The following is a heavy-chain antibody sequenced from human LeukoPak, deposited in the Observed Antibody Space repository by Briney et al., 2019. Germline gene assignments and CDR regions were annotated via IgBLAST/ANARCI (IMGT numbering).Heavy chain of an antibody. CDR3: AREIEHSSTNCLDY. J-gene: IGHJ4*02. CDR2: TYYRSKWYN. CDR1: GDSVSTNSAA. D-gene: IGHD2-2*01. V-gene: IGHV6-1*01. Sequence: SQTLSLTCTISGDSVSTNSAAWNWIRQSPSRGLEWLGRTYYRSKWYNDYAVSVKSRITINPDTSKNQFSLQLNSVTPEDTAVYYCAREIEHSSTNCLDYWGQGTLVTVSS.